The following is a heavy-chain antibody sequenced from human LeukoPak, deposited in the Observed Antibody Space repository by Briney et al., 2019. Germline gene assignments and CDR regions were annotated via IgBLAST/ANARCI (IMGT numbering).Heavy chain of an antibody. CDR1: GFTVSSHY. V-gene: IGHV3-66*02. CDR2: IYSGGST. CDR3: ARDQYYYGSGTIDY. D-gene: IGHD3-10*01. J-gene: IGHJ4*02. Sequence: GGSLRLSCAASGFTVSSHYMSWVRQAPGKGLEWVSVIYSGGSTYYADSVKGRFTISRDNSKNTLYLQMNSLRAEDTAVYYCARDQYYYGSGTIDYWGQGTLVTVSS.